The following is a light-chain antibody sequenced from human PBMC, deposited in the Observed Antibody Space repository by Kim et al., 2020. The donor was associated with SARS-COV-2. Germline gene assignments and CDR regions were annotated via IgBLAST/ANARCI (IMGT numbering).Light chain of an antibody. CDR2: GAF. CDR1: QSISSNY. V-gene: IGKV3-20*01. J-gene: IGKJ2*01. Sequence: SPGERATLSCRASQSISSNYLAWYQHKPGQAPRLLIYGAFSRATGVPDRFSGGGSGTDFTRTISRLEPEDSAVYYCQQYGNSPPYTFGQGTKVEI. CDR3: QQYGNSPPYT.